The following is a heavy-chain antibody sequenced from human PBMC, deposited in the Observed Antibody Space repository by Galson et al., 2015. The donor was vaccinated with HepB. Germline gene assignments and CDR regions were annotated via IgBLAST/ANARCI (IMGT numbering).Heavy chain of an antibody. Sequence: QSGAEVKKTGESLKISCKGSGYSFTSYWIGWVRQMPGKGLEWMGIIYPGDSDTRYSPSFQGRVTISADKSISTAYLQWSSLKAPDTAMYYCARHPITMVRGAIDWGQGTLVTVSS. J-gene: IGHJ1*01. CDR3: ARHPITMVRGAID. CDR2: IYPGDSDT. D-gene: IGHD3-10*01. CDR1: GYSFTSYW. V-gene: IGHV5-51*01.